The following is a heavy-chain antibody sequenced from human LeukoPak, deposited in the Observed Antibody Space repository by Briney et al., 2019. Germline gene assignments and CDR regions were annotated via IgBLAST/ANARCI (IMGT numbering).Heavy chain of an antibody. Sequence: ASVKVSCKASGYTFTGYYMQWVRQAPGQGLEWMGWINPSSGGTNYAQKFQGRVTMTRDTSISTAYMELSRLRSDDTAVYYCARSGDYLNWIDPWGQGTLVTVSS. D-gene: IGHD4-17*01. CDR1: GYTFTGYY. CDR2: INPSSGGT. V-gene: IGHV1-2*02. CDR3: ARSGDYLNWIDP. J-gene: IGHJ5*02.